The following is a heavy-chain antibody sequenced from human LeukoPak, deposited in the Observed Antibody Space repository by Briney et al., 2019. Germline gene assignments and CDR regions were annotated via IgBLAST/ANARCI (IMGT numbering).Heavy chain of an antibody. V-gene: IGHV3-11*01. D-gene: IGHD1-7*01. J-gene: IGHJ4*02. CDR3: ARDDDWNYEDY. CDR1: GFTFSDYY. CDR2: ISSSLTTI. Sequence: GGSLRLSCVASGFTFSDYYLTWIRQAPGKGLGWVSSISSSLTTIYYADSVKGRFTVSRDNAKNSVSLQMTGLRVEDTALYYCARDDDWNYEDYWGQGTLVTVSS.